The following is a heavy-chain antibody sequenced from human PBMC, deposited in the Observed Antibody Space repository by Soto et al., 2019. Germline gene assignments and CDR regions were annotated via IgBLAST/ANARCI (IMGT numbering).Heavy chain of an antibody. CDR3: ARDIANYYGMDV. J-gene: IGHJ6*02. CDR2: MNPNSGNT. Sequence: ASVKVSCKASGYTFTSYDINWVRQATGQGLEWMGWMNPNSGNTGYAQKFQGRVTMTRNTSISTAYMGLSSLRSEDTAVYYCARDIANYYGMDVWGQGTTVTVSS. CDR1: GYTFTSYD. V-gene: IGHV1-8*01. D-gene: IGHD6-13*01.